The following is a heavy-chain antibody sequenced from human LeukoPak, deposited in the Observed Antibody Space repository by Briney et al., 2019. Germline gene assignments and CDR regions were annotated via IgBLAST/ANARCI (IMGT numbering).Heavy chain of an antibody. CDR1: GGSIRSSSYY. J-gene: IGHJ4*02. V-gene: IGHV4-39*01. CDR2: IYYSGST. CDR3: ARQEGVSYFSSGSYFDS. D-gene: IGHD3-10*01. Sequence: SETLSLTCTISGGSIRSSSYYWGWIRQPPGKGLEWIGSIYYSGSTYYSSSLKSRATISVDSSKNQFSLKPSSVTAADTAVYHCARQEGVSYFSSGSYFDSWGQGALVTVSS.